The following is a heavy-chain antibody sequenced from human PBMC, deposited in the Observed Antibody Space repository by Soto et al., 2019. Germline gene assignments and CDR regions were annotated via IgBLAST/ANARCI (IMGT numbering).Heavy chain of an antibody. J-gene: IGHJ5*02. CDR2: IYYSGST. V-gene: IGHV4-30-4*01. CDR3: ARVDCISTSCDNAGDWFDP. CDR1: GGSISSGDYY. D-gene: IGHD2-2*02. Sequence: SETLSLSYTVSGGSISSGDYYWSWIRQPPGKGLEWIGYIYYSGSTYYNPSLKSRVTISVDTSKNQFSLKLSSVTAADTAVYYCARVDCISTSCDNAGDWFDPWGQGTLVTVSS.